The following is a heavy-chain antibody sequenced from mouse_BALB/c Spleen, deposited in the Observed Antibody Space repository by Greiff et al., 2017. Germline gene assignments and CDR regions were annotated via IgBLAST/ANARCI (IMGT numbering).Heavy chain of an antibody. D-gene: IGHD1-1*01. CDR3: ASKSYEFAY. CDR2: INSNGGST. Sequence: EVKLMESGGGLVQPGGSLKLSCAASGFTFSSYGMSWVRQTPDKRLELVATINSNGGSTYYPDSVKGRFTISSDNAKNTLYLQMSSLKSEDTAMYYCASKSYEFAYWGQGTLVTVSA. J-gene: IGHJ3*01. CDR1: GFTFSSYG. V-gene: IGHV5-6-3*01.